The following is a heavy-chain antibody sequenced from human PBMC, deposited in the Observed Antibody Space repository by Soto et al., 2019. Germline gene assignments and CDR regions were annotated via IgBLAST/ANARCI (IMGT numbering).Heavy chain of an antibody. CDR2: IYYDGDT. CDR1: GGSISSGGYY. D-gene: IGHD7-27*01. Sequence: SETLSLTCTVSGGSISSGGYYWSWIRQHPGKGLEWIGYIYYDGDTYYNPSLKSRVSISIDTSKNQFSLRLTSVTAADTAVYYCARSHRDNWGSPDYFDYWGQGTLVTVSS. V-gene: IGHV4-31*03. CDR3: ARSHRDNWGSPDYFDY. J-gene: IGHJ4*02.